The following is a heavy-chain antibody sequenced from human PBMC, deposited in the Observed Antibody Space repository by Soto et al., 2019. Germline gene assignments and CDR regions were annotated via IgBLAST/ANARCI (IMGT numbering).Heavy chain of an antibody. CDR1: GFTFSSYW. V-gene: IGHV3-74*01. CDR2: INSDGSST. J-gene: IGHJ4*02. D-gene: IGHD5-18*01. CDR3: ARSITGYSYGDS. Sequence: EVQLVESGGGLVQPGGSLRLSCAASGFTFSSYWMHWVRQAPGKGLVWVSRINSDGSSTVNADSVKGRFTISRANAKNTLYLQMNSLRAEDTAVYYCARSITGYSYGDSWGQGTVVPVSS.